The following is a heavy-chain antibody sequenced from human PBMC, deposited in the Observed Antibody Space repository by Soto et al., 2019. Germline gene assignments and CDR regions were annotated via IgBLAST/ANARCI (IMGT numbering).Heavy chain of an antibody. CDR2: INPNSGGT. CDR1: GYTFTGYY. J-gene: IGHJ3*02. V-gene: IGHV1-2*02. Sequence: ASVKVSCKTSGYTFTGYYMHWVRQAPGQGLEWLGWINPNSGGTNYVQKFQGRVTMTRDTSISTAYMELSRLRSDDTAVYYCARQFVGYCSGGSCYDAFDIWGQGTMVTVSS. CDR3: ARQFVGYCSGGSCYDAFDI. D-gene: IGHD2-15*01.